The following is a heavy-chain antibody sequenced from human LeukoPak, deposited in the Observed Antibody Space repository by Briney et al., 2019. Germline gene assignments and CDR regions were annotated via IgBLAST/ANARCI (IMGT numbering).Heavy chain of an antibody. Sequence: PGGSLRLSCAASGFTFSTYSMNWVRPAPGKGLEWVSSISSSSRDIYYADSVKGRFTISRDNSKNTLYLQMNSLRAEDTAVYYCTTLGEMATIFVLDFWGLGTLVTVSS. V-gene: IGHV3-21*01. CDR1: GFTFSTYS. CDR2: ISSSSRDI. D-gene: IGHD5-24*01. CDR3: TTLGEMATIFVLDF. J-gene: IGHJ4*02.